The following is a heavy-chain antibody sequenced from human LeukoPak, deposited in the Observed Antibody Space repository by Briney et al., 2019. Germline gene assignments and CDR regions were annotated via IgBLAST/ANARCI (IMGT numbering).Heavy chain of an antibody. Sequence: SETLSLTCTISGGSISSTTYSWGWIRQPPGKGLEWIGNISYTGNTYYSPSLKSRVTLSVDTSKNQFSLKLSSVPAADTAIYYCARHLNNGFDIWGRGTMVTVSS. V-gene: IGHV4-39*01. CDR1: GGSISSTTYS. J-gene: IGHJ3*02. CDR3: ARHLNNGFDI. CDR2: ISYTGNT. D-gene: IGHD2/OR15-2a*01.